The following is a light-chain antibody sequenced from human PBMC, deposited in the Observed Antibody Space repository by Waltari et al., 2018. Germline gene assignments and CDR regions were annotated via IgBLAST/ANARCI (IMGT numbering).Light chain of an antibody. CDR3: CSYAGANTYV. CDR2: ELS. V-gene: IGLV2-23*02. Sequence: QSALTQPASVSGSPGQSITVSCTGTSSDVGSYNLFSWYQHHPPKAPKLMIYELSKRPSGVSNRFSGSKSGNTASLTISGLQPEDEADYYCCSYAGANTYVFGSGTKVTVL. CDR1: SSDVGSYNL. J-gene: IGLJ1*01.